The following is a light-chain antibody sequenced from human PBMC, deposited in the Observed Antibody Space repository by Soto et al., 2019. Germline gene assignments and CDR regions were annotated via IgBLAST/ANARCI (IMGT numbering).Light chain of an antibody. CDR1: QSVSSSY. J-gene: IGKJ5*01. CDR3: QQYGSSPP. V-gene: IGKV3-20*01. CDR2: GAS. Sequence: EIVLTQSPGTLSLSPGERATLSCRASQSVSSSYLAWYQQKPGQAPRLLIYGASSRATGSPDRFSGIGSGTDFTLTTRSLGLEDFEVYYCQQYGSSPPVAQGTRLEI.